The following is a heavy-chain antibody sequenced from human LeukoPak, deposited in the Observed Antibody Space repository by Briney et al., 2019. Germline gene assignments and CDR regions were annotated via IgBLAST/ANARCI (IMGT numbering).Heavy chain of an antibody. CDR2: IYSGGST. CDR1: GFTVSSNY. J-gene: IGHJ3*02. D-gene: IGHD4-17*01. CDR3: ARGEYGDYLKAAFDI. V-gene: IGHV3-53*01. Sequence: GGSLRLSCAASGFTVSSNYMSWVRLAPGKGLEWVSVIYSGGSTYYADSVKGRFTISRDDSKNTLYLQMNSLRAEDTAVYYCARGEYGDYLKAAFDIWGQGTMVTVSS.